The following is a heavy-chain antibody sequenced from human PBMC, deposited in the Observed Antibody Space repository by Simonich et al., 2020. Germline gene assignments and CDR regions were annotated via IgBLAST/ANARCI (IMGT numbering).Heavy chain of an antibody. CDR1: GYTLTGYY. CDR2: INPNMGCT. V-gene: IGHV1-2*02. D-gene: IGHD1-26*01. Sequence: QVQLVQSGAEVKKPGASVKVSCKASGYTLTGYYMTWGQQSPGQELEWMGWINPNMGCTNYAQKLQGKVTMTRDTSSSTAYMELSRLRSDDTAVYYCARDRVDSGSYYYFDYWGQGTLVTVSS. CDR3: ARDRVDSGSYYYFDY. J-gene: IGHJ4*02.